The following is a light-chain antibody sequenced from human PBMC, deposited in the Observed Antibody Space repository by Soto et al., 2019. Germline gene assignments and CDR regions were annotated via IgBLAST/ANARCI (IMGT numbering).Light chain of an antibody. J-gene: IGKJ4*01. V-gene: IGKV3-20*01. CDR1: QSVSSK. Sequence: EIVMTQSPATLSVSPGERATLSCRASQSVSSKLAWYQQKPGQAPRLFIYGASSRATGIPDRFSGSGSGTDFTLTISRLEPEDFAVYYCQQYGSSLTFGGGTKVDIK. CDR3: QQYGSSLT. CDR2: GAS.